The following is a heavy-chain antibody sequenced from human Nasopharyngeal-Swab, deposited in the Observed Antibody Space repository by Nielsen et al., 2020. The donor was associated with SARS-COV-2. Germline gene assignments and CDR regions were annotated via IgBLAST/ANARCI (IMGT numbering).Heavy chain of an antibody. V-gene: IGHV1-69*13. CDR3: ARDKDYGSGSYLGGY. D-gene: IGHD3-10*01. J-gene: IGHJ4*02. Sequence: SVKVSRKASGGTFSSYAISWVRQAPGQGLEWMGGIIPIFGTANYAQKFQGRVTITADESTSTAYMELSSLRSEDTAVYYCARDKDYGSGSYLGGYWGQGTLVTVSS. CDR1: GGTFSSYA. CDR2: IIPIFGTA.